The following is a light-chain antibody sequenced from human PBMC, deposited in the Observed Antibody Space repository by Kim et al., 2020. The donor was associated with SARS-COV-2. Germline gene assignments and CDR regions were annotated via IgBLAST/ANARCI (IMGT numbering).Light chain of an antibody. CDR1: SGGIASNY. Sequence: NFMLTQPHSVSESPEKTVTISCTRSSGGIASNYVQWYQQRPGSAPTIVIYEDDKRPSGVPDRFSGSIDSSSNSASLTISGLKTEDEADYYCQSYDRSNVVFGGGTQLTVL. CDR2: EDD. CDR3: QSYDRSNVV. V-gene: IGLV6-57*04. J-gene: IGLJ3*02.